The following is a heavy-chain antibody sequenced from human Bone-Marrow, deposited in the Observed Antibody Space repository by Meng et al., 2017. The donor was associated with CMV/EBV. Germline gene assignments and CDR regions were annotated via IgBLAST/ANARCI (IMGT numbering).Heavy chain of an antibody. CDR3: ARDRDFWRADGMDV. CDR2: ISSSGSTI. D-gene: IGHD3-3*01. CDR1: GFTFSSYE. V-gene: IGHV3-48*03. Sequence: GGSLRLSCAASGFTFSSYEMNWVRQAPGKGLEWVSYISSSGSTIYYADSVKGRFTISRDNAKNSLYLQMNSLRAEDTAVYYCARDRDFWRADGMDVWGQGTTVTVSS. J-gene: IGHJ6*02.